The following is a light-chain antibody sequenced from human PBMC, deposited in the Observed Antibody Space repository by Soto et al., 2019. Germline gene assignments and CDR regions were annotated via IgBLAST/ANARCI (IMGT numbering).Light chain of an antibody. CDR2: GNS. Sequence: QSVLTQPPSVSGAPGQRVTISRTGSISNIGAGYDVHWYQQLPGTVPKVLIYGNSNRPSGVPDRFSGSKSGNTASLTISGLQAEDEADYFCSSYTGTSTLYVFGSGTKVTVL. CDR1: ISNIGAGYD. J-gene: IGLJ1*01. V-gene: IGLV1-40*01. CDR3: SSYTGTSTLYV.